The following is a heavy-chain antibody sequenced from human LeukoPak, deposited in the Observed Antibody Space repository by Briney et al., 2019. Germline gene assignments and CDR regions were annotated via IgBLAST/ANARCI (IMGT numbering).Heavy chain of an antibody. J-gene: IGHJ3*02. D-gene: IGHD3-3*01. CDR3: ARARRNWSGYDAFDI. Sequence: ASVKVSCKASGYTFTSYYMHWVRQAPGQGLEWVGIINPSGGSTSYAQKFQGRVTMTRDTSTSTVYMELSSLRSEDTAVYYCARARRNWSGYDAFDIWGQGTLVTVS. V-gene: IGHV1-46*01. CDR1: GYTFTSYY. CDR2: INPSGGST.